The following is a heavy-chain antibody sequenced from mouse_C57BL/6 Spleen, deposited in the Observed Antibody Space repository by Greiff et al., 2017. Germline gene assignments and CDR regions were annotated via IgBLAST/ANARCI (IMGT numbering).Heavy chain of an antibody. V-gene: IGHV1-55*01. Sequence: VQLQQPGAELVKPGASVKMSCKASGYTFTSYWITWVKQRPGQGLEWIGDIYPGSGSTNYNEKFKSKATLTVYTSSSTAYMQLSSRTSEDSAGYDCARRGAGVVHFDYSGQGTTLTVSS. D-gene: IGHD1-1*01. CDR3: ARRGAGVVHFDY. CDR1: GYTFTSYW. CDR2: IYPGSGST. J-gene: IGHJ2*01.